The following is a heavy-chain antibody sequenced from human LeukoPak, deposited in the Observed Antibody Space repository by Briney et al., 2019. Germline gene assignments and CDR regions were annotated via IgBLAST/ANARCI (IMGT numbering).Heavy chain of an antibody. CDR1: GFTFSSCG. CDR2: IGPTGTDR. V-gene: IGHV3-21*01. D-gene: IGHD1-14*01. J-gene: IGHJ4*02. CDR3: ATETIGRHYDY. Sequence: GGSLRLSCAASGFTFSSCGVNWVRQVPGKGLEWVSSIGPTGTDRYYADSVRGRFTISRDNAKNSMYLQMDSLRDEDTAVYYCATETIGRHYDYWGQGTLLTVSS.